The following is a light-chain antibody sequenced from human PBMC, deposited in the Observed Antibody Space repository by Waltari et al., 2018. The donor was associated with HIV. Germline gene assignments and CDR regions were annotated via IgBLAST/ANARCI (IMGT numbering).Light chain of an antibody. CDR2: KAS. V-gene: IGKV1-5*03. CDR3: QQYNNFSWT. Sequence: DIQMTQFPSTLSASVGDRVTITCRASQTIENTGLAWFQQKPGKAPTLLIYKASILETVVPSRFSGSGSGAVFTLNISSLQPDDFATYYCQQYNNFSWTFGQGTKVEIK. J-gene: IGKJ1*01. CDR1: QTIENTG.